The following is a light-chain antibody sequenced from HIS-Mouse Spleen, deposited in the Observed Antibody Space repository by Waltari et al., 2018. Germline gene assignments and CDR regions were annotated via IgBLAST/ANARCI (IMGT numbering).Light chain of an antibody. Sequence: SYELTQPPSVSVSPGQTARITCSGDALPKQYAYWYQQKSGQAPVLVIYVDSKRPSGIPERFSGSSSGTMATLTISGAQVEDEADYYCYSTDSSGNHRVFGGGTKLTVL. CDR2: VDS. J-gene: IGLJ2*01. V-gene: IGLV3-10*01. CDR1: ALPKQY. CDR3: YSTDSSGNHRV.